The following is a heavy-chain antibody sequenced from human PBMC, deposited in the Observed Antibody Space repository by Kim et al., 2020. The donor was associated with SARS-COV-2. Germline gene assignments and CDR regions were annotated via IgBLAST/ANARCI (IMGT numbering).Heavy chain of an antibody. CDR2: ISSSSTYT. V-gene: IGHV3-11*03. CDR1: GFTFSDYY. Sequence: GGSLRLSCAASGFTFSDYYMSWIRQAPGKGLEWVSYISSSSTYTNYADSVKGRFTISRDNAENSLYLQMNSLRVEDTAVYYCARRGSSWYSQIDYWGQGTLVTVSS. D-gene: IGHD6-13*01. CDR3: ARRGSSWYSQIDY. J-gene: IGHJ4*02.